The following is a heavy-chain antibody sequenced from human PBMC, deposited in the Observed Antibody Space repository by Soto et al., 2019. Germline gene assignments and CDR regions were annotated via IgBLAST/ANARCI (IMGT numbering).Heavy chain of an antibody. Sequence: SETLSLTCAVSGGSMRSGDYSWSWIRQPPGKGLEWIGYIYYSGNTYYNPSLKSRVTISVDRSKNQFSLKLSSVTAEDTAVYYCAKDAARTSGWYYFDYWGQGTLVTVSS. V-gene: IGHV4-30-2*01. J-gene: IGHJ4*02. CDR3: AKDAARTSGWYYFDY. CDR1: GGSMRSGDYS. D-gene: IGHD6-19*01. CDR2: IYYSGNT.